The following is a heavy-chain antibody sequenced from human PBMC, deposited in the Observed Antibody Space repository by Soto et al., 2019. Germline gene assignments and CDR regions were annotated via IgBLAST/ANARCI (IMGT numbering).Heavy chain of an antibody. V-gene: IGHV4-34*01. CDR2: INHSGST. CDR1: GGSFSGYY. Sequence: PSETLSLTCAVYGGSFSGYYWSWIRQPPGKGLEWIGEINHSGSTNYNPSLKSRVTISVDTSKNQFSLKLSSVTAADTAVYYCASGGYYYYGMDVWGQGTTVTV. J-gene: IGHJ6*02. CDR3: ASGGYYYYGMDV.